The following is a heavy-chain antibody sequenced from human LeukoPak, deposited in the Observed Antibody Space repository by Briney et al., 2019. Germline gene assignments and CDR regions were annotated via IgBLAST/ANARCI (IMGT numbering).Heavy chain of an antibody. V-gene: IGHV4-39*01. CDR1: GGSISSSSYY. CDR3: ARLPGYSYGMIDFDY. J-gene: IGHJ4*02. D-gene: IGHD5-18*01. Sequence: KASETLSLTCTVSGGSISSSSYYWGWIRQPPGKGLEWIGSIYYSGSTYYNPSLKSRVTISVDTSKNQFSLKLSSVTAADTAVYYCARLPGYSYGMIDFDYWGQGTLVTVSS. CDR2: IYYSGST.